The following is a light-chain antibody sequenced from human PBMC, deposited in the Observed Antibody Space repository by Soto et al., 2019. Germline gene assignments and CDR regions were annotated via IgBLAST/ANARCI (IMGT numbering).Light chain of an antibody. Sequence: DIVLTQSPGTLSLSPGDRAALSCGASQSLSNNFLAWYQQKPGQTPRLLIYDASNRAAGIPARFSGSGSGTDFTLTISSLEPEDFAVYYCQQRSNWPLTFGGGTKVEIK. CDR3: QQRSNWPLT. J-gene: IGKJ4*01. V-gene: IGKV3-11*01. CDR1: QSLSNN. CDR2: DAS.